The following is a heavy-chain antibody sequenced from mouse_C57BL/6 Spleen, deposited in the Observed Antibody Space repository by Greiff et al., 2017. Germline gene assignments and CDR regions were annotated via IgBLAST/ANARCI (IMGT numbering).Heavy chain of an antibody. D-gene: IGHD6-1*01. CDR3: ASQGDWFAY. Sequence: VMLVESGPGLVAPSPSLSITCTVSGFSLTSYGVSWVRQPPGKGLEWLGVIWGDGSTNYHSALISRLSISKDNSKSQVFLKLNSLQTDDTATYYWASQGDWFAYWGQGTLVTVSA. J-gene: IGHJ3*01. V-gene: IGHV2-3*01. CDR2: IWGDGST. CDR1: GFSLTSYG.